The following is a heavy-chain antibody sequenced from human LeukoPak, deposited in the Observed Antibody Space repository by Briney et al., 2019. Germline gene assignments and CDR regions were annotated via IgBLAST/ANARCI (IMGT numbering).Heavy chain of an antibody. CDR2: INSDGTRP. CDR1: GFTFSSFW. CDR3: ARDQTGYSSGWSSGPYGMDV. J-gene: IGHJ6*02. D-gene: IGHD6-19*01. V-gene: IGHV3-74*01. Sequence: PGGFLRLSCAASGFTFSSFWMHWVRQAPGKGLVWVSRINSDGTRPNYADSVKGRFTISRDNSKNTLYLQMNSLRAEDTAVYYCARDQTGYSSGWSSGPYGMDVWGQGTTVTVSS.